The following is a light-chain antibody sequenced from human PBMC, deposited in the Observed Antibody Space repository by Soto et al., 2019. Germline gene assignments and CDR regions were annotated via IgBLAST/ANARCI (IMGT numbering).Light chain of an antibody. Sequence: EIVLTQSPGTLSLSPGERATLSCRASQKVYNNYLAWYQQKPGQAPRLLINGASSRATGIPDRFSGSGSGTDFTLTSSGLEPEDFAVYYCQQYGSSPPTCGGGTKVAIQ. J-gene: IGKJ4*02. CDR1: QKVYNNY. CDR2: GAS. CDR3: QQYGSSPPT. V-gene: IGKV3-20*01.